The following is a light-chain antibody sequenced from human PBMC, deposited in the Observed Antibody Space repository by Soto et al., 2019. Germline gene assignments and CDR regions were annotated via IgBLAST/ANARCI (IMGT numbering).Light chain of an antibody. V-gene: IGLV2-14*01. CDR2: DVS. CDR1: SSDVGGYNY. J-gene: IGLJ1*01. CDR3: SSYTGTSTYV. Sequence: QSALTQPASVSGSPGQSITISCTGTSSDVGGYNYVSWYQQHPGKAPKLMIYDVSNRPSGVPNRFSGSKSGNTASLTISGLQAEDEADYYCSSYTGTSTYVFGIGTKVTVL.